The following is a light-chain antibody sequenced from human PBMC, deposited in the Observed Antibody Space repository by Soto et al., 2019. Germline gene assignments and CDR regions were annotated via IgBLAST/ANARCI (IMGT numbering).Light chain of an antibody. Sequence: DIQLTQSPSFLSASVGDRVTITCRASQGISSYLAWYQQKPGKAPKLLIYAASSLHTGVPSRFSGSGSGADFTLTISRLEPEDFAVYFCQQYGNSPPGTFGQGTRLEIK. CDR1: QGISSY. J-gene: IGKJ5*01. V-gene: IGKV1-9*01. CDR3: QQYGNSPPGT. CDR2: AAS.